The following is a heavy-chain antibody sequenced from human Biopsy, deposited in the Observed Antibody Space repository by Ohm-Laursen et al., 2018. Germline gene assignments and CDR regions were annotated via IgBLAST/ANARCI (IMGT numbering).Heavy chain of an antibody. V-gene: IGHV4-59*08. D-gene: IGHD2-15*01. Sequence: GTLSLTWAVSGGSISSFYWTWIRQPPGEGPEWIGDISDSGSTNYKPSLKSRVIISVDTSKNQFSLNLSSVTAADTAVYYCVRRGSGGRSFDHWGQGTLVTVSS. CDR3: VRRGSGGRSFDH. J-gene: IGHJ4*02. CDR1: GGSISSFY. CDR2: ISDSGST.